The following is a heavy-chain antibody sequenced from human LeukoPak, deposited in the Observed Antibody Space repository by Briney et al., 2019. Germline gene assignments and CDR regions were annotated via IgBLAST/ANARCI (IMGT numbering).Heavy chain of an antibody. CDR2: ISYDGSSK. CDR3: ARVTGHSGYGLKY. J-gene: IGHJ4*02. V-gene: IGHV3-30*01. CDR1: GFLFSAYD. D-gene: IGHD5-12*01. Sequence: GGSLRLSCAASGFLFSAYDFHWVRQAPGKGLEWVAFISYDGSSKNYAQSVKGRLTISRDNSKNTLYVQMNSLRHEDTAVYYCARVTGHSGYGLKYWGQGALVTVSS.